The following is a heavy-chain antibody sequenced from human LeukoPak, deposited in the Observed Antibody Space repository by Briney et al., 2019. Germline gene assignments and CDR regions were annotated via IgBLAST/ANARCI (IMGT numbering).Heavy chain of an antibody. J-gene: IGHJ3*02. Sequence: GGSLRLSCAASGFTFSSFGMHGVRQAPGKGLEWVAVIWYDGSDKYYTDSVKGRFTISRDNSKNTLYLQVNSLRAEDTATYYCARAGDAFDIWGQGTMVTVPS. CDR2: IWYDGSDK. CDR1: GFTFSSFG. V-gene: IGHV3-33*01. CDR3: ARAGDAFDI.